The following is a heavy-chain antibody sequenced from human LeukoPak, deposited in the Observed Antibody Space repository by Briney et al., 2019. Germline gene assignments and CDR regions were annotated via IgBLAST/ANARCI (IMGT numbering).Heavy chain of an antibody. D-gene: IGHD2-21*01. CDR2: FYTSGSA. J-gene: IGHJ6*03. Sequence: SETLSLTCTASGASISGYYWSWTRQPPGKELEWIGYFYTSGSAHYNPSLRSRVTMSVDTSKNQFSLKLSSVTAADTAVYYCARGLRDEDRHYNYYYMGVWGKGTTVTVS. CDR3: ARGLRDEDRHYNYYYMGV. V-gene: IGHV4-4*09. CDR1: GASISGYY.